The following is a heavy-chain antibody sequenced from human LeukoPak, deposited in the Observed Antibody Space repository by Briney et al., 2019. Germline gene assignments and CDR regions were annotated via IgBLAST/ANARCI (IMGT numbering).Heavy chain of an antibody. Sequence: GGSLRLSCAASGFTFSNFWMSWVRQAPGKGLEWVANINQDGIEKYYVDSVKGRFTNSRDNARNSLYLQMNSLKAEDTAVYYCARVGVPHFYYYMDVWGKGTTVTVSS. CDR1: GFTFSNFW. V-gene: IGHV3-7*03. J-gene: IGHJ6*03. CDR2: INQDGIEK. CDR3: ARVGVPHFYYYMDV.